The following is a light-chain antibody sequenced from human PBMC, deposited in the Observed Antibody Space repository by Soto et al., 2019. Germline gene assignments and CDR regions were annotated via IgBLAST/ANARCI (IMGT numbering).Light chain of an antibody. CDR2: DVS. J-gene: IGLJ1*01. CDR3: SSYTGSSTYV. V-gene: IGLV2-14*03. CDR1: SSDVGGYNY. Sequence: QSVLTQPASVSGSPGQSITISCTGTSSDVGGYNYVSWYQQHPGKAPKLMIYDVSNRPSGVSNRFSGSKSGNTASLTISGLQTEDESDYYCSSYTGSSTYVFELGPSSPS.